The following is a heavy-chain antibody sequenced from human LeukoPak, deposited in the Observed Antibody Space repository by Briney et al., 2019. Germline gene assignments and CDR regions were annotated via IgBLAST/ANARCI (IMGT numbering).Heavy chain of an antibody. Sequence: PGGSLRLSWAASGFTFSSYAMSWVRQAPGKGLEWVSAISGSGGSTYYADSVKGRFTISRDNSKNTLYLQMNSLRAEDTAVYYCAKVAIFGVVIGWFDPWGQGTLVTVSS. D-gene: IGHD3-3*01. CDR1: GFTFSSYA. J-gene: IGHJ5*02. CDR2: ISGSGGST. CDR3: AKVAIFGVVIGWFDP. V-gene: IGHV3-23*01.